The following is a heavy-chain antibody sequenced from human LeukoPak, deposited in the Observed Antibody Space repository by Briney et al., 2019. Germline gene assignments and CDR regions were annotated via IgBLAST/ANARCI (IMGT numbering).Heavy chain of an antibody. D-gene: IGHD3-10*01. V-gene: IGHV3-74*01. J-gene: IGHJ4*02. CDR3: ARDPYYYASDN. Sequence: GGSLRLSCAASGFTFSSYWMHWVRQAPGKGLVWVSRINTDGSSTSYADSVKGRFTISRDNAKNTLYLQMNSLRVEDTAVYYCARDPYYYASDNWGQGTLVTVSS. CDR1: GFTFSSYW. CDR2: INTDGSST.